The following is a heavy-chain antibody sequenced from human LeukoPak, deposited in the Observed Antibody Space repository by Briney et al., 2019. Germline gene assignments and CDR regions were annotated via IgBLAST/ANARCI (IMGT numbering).Heavy chain of an antibody. CDR2: ISSSSSTI. CDR3: ASPTGFLNV. V-gene: IGHV3-48*01. CDR1: RFTFSGYS. Sequence: PGGSLRLSCAASRFTFSGYSMNWVRQAPGKGLEWVSYISSSSSTIYYADSVKGRFTISRDNAKNSLYLQMNSLRVEDTAVYYCASPTGFLNVWGKGTTVTVSS. D-gene: IGHD4-11*01. J-gene: IGHJ6*04.